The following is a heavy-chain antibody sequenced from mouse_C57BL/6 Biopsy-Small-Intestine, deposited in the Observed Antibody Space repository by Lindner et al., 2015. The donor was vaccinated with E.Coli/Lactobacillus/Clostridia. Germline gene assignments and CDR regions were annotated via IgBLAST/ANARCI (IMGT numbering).Heavy chain of an antibody. V-gene: IGHV1-84*01. CDR1: GYAFSSSW. CDR3: ARRDYYSNFFDY. D-gene: IGHD2-5*01. Sequence: VQLQESGPELVKPGASVKISCKASGYAFSSSWMNWVKQRPGQGLEWIGWIYPGSGNTKYNEKFKGKATLTVDTSSSTAYMQLKSLTSEDSAVYYCARRDYYSNFFDYWGQGTTLTVSS. J-gene: IGHJ2*01. CDR2: IYPGSGNT.